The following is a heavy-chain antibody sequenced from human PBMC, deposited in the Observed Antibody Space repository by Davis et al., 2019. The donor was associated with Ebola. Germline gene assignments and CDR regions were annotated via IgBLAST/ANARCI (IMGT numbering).Heavy chain of an antibody. CDR1: GGSFSGYY. CDR2: INHSGST. D-gene: IGHD5-18*01. Sequence: PSETLSLTCAVYGGSFSGYYWSWIRQPPGKGLEWIGEINHSGSTNYNPSLKSRVTMSVDTSKNQFSLKLSSVTAVDTAVYYCARSPQRYSYGFDYWGQGTLVTVSS. V-gene: IGHV4-34*01. CDR3: ARSPQRYSYGFDY. J-gene: IGHJ4*02.